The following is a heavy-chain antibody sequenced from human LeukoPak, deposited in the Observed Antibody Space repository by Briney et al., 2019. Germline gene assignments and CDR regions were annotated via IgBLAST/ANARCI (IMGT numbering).Heavy chain of an antibody. V-gene: IGHV1-69*06. CDR3: ARGLREYQLPQIVPLRTHYYYGMDV. CDR2: IIPIFGTA. Sequence: SVTVSCKASGGTFSSYAISWVRQAPGQGLEWMGGIIPIFGTANYAQKFQGRVTITADKSTSTAYMELSSLRSEDTAVYYCARGLREYQLPQIVPLRTHYYYGMDVWGKGTTVTVSS. D-gene: IGHD2-2*01. J-gene: IGHJ6*04. CDR1: GGTFSSYA.